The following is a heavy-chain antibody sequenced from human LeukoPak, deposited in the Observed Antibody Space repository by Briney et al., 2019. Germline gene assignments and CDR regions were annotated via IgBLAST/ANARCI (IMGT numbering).Heavy chain of an antibody. D-gene: IGHD6-19*01. CDR2: ISGSGGST. V-gene: IGHV3-23*01. Sequence: GGSLRLSCAVCGFTFSSYGMSWVRQAPGKGLEWVSGISGSGGSTYYADSVKGLFTIPRDNYKNTLYLQMNSLRVEDTAVYYCAKDRIAVAGTGWDVWGKGTTVTISS. J-gene: IGHJ6*04. CDR3: AKDRIAVAGTGWDV. CDR1: GFTFSSYG.